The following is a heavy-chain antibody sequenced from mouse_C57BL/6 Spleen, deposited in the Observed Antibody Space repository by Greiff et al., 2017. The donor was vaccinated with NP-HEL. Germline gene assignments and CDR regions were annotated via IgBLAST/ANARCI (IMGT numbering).Heavy chain of an antibody. CDR1: GFTFSDYY. V-gene: IGHV5-12*01. D-gene: IGHD1-1*01. J-gene: IGHJ2*01. CDR2: ISNGGGST. Sequence: EVNLVESGGGLVQPGGSLKLSCGASGFTFSDYYMYWVRQTPEKRLEWVAYISNGGGSTYYPDTVKGRFTISRDNAKNTLYLQMSRLKSEDTAMYYCARHDYYGSSPFDYWGQGTTLTVSS. CDR3: ARHDYYGSSPFDY.